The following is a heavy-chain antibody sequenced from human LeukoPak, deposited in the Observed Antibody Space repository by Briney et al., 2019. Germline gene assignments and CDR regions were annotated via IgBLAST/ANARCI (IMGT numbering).Heavy chain of an antibody. CDR2: IHYSGST. CDR3: ARADLYYDFWSGYWFDP. Sequence: SETLSLTCTVSAYSISSGYYWGWIRQPPGKGLEWIATIHYSGSTDYNPSLKSRVTMSMDTSKNQFSLKLSSVAAADTAVYYCARADLYYDFWSGYWFDPWGQGTLVTVSS. J-gene: IGHJ5*02. V-gene: IGHV4-38-2*02. D-gene: IGHD3-3*01. CDR1: AYSISSGYY.